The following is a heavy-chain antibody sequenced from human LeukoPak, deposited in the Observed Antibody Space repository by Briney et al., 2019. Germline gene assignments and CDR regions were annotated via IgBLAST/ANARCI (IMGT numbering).Heavy chain of an antibody. CDR1: GGSISSGGYY. CDR2: IYHSGST. V-gene: IGHV4-30-2*01. J-gene: IGHJ4*02. Sequence: SQTLSLTCTVSGGSISSGGYYWSWIRQPPGKGLEWIGYIYHSGSTNYNPSLKSRVTISVDTSKNQFSLKLSSVTAADTAVYYCARGQDFDYWGQGTLVTVSS. CDR3: ARGQDFDY.